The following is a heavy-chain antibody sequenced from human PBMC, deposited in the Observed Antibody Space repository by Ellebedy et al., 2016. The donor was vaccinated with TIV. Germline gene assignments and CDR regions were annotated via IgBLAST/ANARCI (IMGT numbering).Heavy chain of an antibody. Sequence: GESLKISCAASGFTFSSYSMNWVRQAPGKGLEWVSSISSISSYIYYADSVKGRFTISRDNAKNSLYLQMNSLRAEDTAVYYCARQSQKMATIPGDLGYWGQGTLVTVSS. CDR1: GFTFSSYS. D-gene: IGHD5-24*01. CDR2: ISSISSYI. CDR3: ARQSQKMATIPGDLGY. J-gene: IGHJ4*02. V-gene: IGHV3-21*01.